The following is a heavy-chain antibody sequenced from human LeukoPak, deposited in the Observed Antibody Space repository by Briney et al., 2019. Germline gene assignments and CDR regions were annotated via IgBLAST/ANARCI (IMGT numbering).Heavy chain of an antibody. J-gene: IGHJ5*02. D-gene: IGHD1-20*01. CDR3: ARQLTATTSVFNWLDP. V-gene: IGHV4-38-2*01. CDR1: GYSISSGYY. CDR2: IYHSGST. Sequence: PSETLSLTCAVTGYSISSGYYWGWIRQPPGKGLEWIGSIYHSGSTYYNPSLKSRVTISVDTSKNQFSLKLSSVSAADTAVYYCARQLTATTSVFNWLDPSGQGTLVTVSS.